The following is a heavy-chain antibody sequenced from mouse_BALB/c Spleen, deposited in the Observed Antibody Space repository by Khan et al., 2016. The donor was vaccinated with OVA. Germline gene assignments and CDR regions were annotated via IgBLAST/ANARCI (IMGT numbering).Heavy chain of an antibody. V-gene: IGHV2-2*01. CDR1: GFSLSTYG. J-gene: IGHJ3*01. CDR2: IWNDGRT. CDR3: GRNSYRYYFTY. Sequence: QVQLKQSGPGLVQPSQSLSITCTVSGFSLSTYGIHWVRQSPGKGLEWLGVIWNDGRTDYNVPFISRLSITKDNSKSHVFFKMNSLQPDDTAIYXCGRNSYRYYFTYWGHGTLVTVSA. D-gene: IGHD2-12*01.